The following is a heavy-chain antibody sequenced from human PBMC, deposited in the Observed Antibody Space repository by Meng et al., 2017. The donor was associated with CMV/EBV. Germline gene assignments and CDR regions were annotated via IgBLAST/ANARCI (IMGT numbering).Heavy chain of an antibody. Sequence: ASVKVSCKASGYTFTGYYMHWVRQAPGQGLEWMGWINPNSGGTNYAQKFQGRVTMTRDTSISTAYVELSRLRSDDTAVYYCARVYQLLSAFDIWGQGTMVTVSS. V-gene: IGHV1-2*02. CDR1: GYTFTGYY. J-gene: IGHJ3*02. D-gene: IGHD2-2*01. CDR3: ARVYQLLSAFDI. CDR2: INPNSGGT.